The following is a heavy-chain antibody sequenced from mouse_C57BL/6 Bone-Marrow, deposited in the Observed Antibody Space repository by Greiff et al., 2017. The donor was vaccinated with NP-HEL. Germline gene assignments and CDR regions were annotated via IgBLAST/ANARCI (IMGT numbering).Heavy chain of an antibody. CDR1: GFSFNTYA. J-gene: IGHJ4*01. CDR3: VRPKRWLLNAMDY. V-gene: IGHV10-1*01. CDR2: IRSKSNNYAT. Sequence: EVQGVESGGGLVQPKGSLKLSCAASGFSFNTYAMNWVRQAPGKGLEWVARIRSKSNNYATYYADSVKDRFTISRDDSESMLYLQMNNLKTEDTAMYYCVRPKRWLLNAMDYWGQGTSVTVSS. D-gene: IGHD2-3*01.